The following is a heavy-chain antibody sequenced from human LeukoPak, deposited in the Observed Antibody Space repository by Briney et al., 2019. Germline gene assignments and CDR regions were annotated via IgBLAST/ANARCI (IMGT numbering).Heavy chain of an antibody. CDR1: AFMFSKYD. CDR3: ARDRLNRADCGTDCYSAVFDY. D-gene: IGHD2-21*02. Sequence: GGSLRLSCAISAFMFSKYDMNWVRQTPGKGLEWVAVIASHAGDAHYSDSVKGRFTISRDNSKNTLYLQMNNLGVEGTAVYYCARDRLNRADCGTDCYSAVFDYWGQGALVTVSS. V-gene: IGHV3-30*05. CDR2: IASHAGDA. J-gene: IGHJ4*02.